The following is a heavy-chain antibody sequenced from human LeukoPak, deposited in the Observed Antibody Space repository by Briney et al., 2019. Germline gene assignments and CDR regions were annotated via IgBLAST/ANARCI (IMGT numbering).Heavy chain of an antibody. CDR1: GFILSDYD. Sequence: GGSLRPSCAASGFILSDYDINWVRQAPGKGLEWVSYVSSSGNIIYYADSVKGRFTISRDNAKNSLYLQMSSLRADDTAVYYCARGQWQFDLWGQGTLVTVSS. D-gene: IGHD6-19*01. CDR2: VSSSGNII. V-gene: IGHV3-48*03. CDR3: ARGQWQFDL. J-gene: IGHJ5*02.